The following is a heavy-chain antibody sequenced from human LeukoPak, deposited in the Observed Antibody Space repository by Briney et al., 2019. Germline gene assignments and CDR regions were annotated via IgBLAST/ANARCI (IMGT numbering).Heavy chain of an antibody. CDR2: ITGGHYAA. CDR3: TKDPNGDYIGAFDP. D-gene: IGHD4-17*01. V-gene: IGHV3-23*01. J-gene: IGHJ5*02. Sequence: GGSLRLSCAASGFSFSSFAMTWVRQAPGKGLEWVSSITGGHYAAYNTDSVKGRFTISRDNAKNTLYLQMNSLRADDTAIYYCTKDPNGDYIGAFDPWGQGTLVTVSS. CDR1: GFSFSSFA.